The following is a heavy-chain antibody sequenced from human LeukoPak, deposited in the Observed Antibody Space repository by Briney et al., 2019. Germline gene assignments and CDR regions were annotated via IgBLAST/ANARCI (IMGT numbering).Heavy chain of an antibody. CDR2: IYYSGST. CDR3: ASPPPVLLWFGEHAFDI. V-gene: IGHV4-39*01. Sequence: SETLSLTCTVSGGSISSSSYYWGWIRQPPGKGLEWIGSIYYSGSTYYNPSLKSRVTISVDTSKNQFSLKLSSVTAADTAVYYYASPPPVLLWFGEHAFDIWGQGTMVTVSS. J-gene: IGHJ3*02. D-gene: IGHD3-10*01. CDR1: GGSISSSSYY.